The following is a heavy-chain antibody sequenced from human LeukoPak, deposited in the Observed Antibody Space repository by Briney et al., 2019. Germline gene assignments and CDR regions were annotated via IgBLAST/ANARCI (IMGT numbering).Heavy chain of an antibody. CDR3: ARDQYHGSGTYAWFDP. CDR2: ISFSGST. J-gene: IGHJ5*02. Sequence: PSETLSLTCTVSGVSISNHYWSWIRQPPGKKLEYIGYISFSGSTNHNPSLKSRVSISLDTSKNQFSLNLKSVTAADTAVYYCARDQYHGSGTYAWFDPWGHGTLVTVSS. V-gene: IGHV4-59*11. D-gene: IGHD3-10*01. CDR1: GVSISNHY.